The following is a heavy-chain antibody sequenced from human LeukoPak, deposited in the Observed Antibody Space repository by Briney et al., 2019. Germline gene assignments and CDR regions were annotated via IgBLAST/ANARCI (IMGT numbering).Heavy chain of an antibody. CDR1: GFTFSHYS. CDR3: ARITMGATIANFYYYHMDV. D-gene: IGHD3-3*01. CDR2: IISNGGST. Sequence: GGSLRLSCAAYGFTFSHYSMHWVRQAPGKGLEYVSAIISNGGSTHYADSVKGRFTISRDNSKNTLYLQMDSLRAEDMAVYYCARITMGATIANFYYYHMDVWGKGATVTVSS. V-gene: IGHV3-64*02. J-gene: IGHJ6*03.